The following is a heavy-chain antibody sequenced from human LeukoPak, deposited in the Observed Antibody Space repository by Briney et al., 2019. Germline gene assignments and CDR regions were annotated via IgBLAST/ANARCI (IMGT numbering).Heavy chain of an antibody. V-gene: IGHV3-74*01. CDR1: GFTFSRYW. D-gene: IGHD3-22*01. CDR2: INGDGSTT. CDR3: ATGNYYDSRGYYTFGH. J-gene: IGHJ1*01. Sequence: GGSLRLSCAASGFTFSRYWMHWVRQAPGKGLVWVSRINGDGSTTSYADSVKGGFTISRDNAKNTLYLQMISLRAEDTAVYYCATGNYYDSRGYYTFGHWGQGTLVTDSS.